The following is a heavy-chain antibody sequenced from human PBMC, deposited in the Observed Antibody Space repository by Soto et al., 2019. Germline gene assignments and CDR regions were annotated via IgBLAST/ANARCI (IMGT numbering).Heavy chain of an antibody. CDR2: IWYDGSNK. J-gene: IGHJ4*02. D-gene: IGHD3-10*01. Sequence: QVQLVESGGGVVQPGRSLRLSCAASGFTFSSYGMHWVRQAPGKGLEWVAVIWYDGSNKYYADSVKGRFTISRDNSKNTXYXIMNSLRAEDTAVYYCARVRGITMVRGVISEGYFDYWGQGTLVTVSS. V-gene: IGHV3-33*01. CDR3: ARVRGITMVRGVISEGYFDY. CDR1: GFTFSSYG.